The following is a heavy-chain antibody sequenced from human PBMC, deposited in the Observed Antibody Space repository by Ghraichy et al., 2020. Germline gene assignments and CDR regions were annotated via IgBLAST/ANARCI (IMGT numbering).Heavy chain of an antibody. CDR2: INPSGGST. J-gene: IGHJ4*02. D-gene: IGHD3-22*01. V-gene: IGHV1-46*01. CDR3: ARSLDYYDSSGYLPPPGYFDY. Sequence: ASVKVSCKASGYTFTNYYMHWVRQAPGPGLEWMGIINPSGGSTSYAQKFQGRVTMTRDTSTSTVYMELSSLRSEDTAVYYCARSLDYYDSSGYLPPPGYFDYWGQGTLVTVSS. CDR1: GYTFTNYY.